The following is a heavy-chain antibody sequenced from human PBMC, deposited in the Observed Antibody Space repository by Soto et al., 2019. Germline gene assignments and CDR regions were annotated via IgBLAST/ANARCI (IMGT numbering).Heavy chain of an antibody. Sequence: PGGSMRLSSTAAGLNFTNSWMNWVRKKTGKGLEWVGRIKSKNDGGTTDYAAPVQGRFTISRDDSKTTIYLQMNSLKTEDTAVYYCTSAGQYCTSTTCKAYWGQGTPVTVSS. CDR1: GLNFTNSW. J-gene: IGHJ4*02. CDR2: IKSKNDGGTT. V-gene: IGHV3-15*07. D-gene: IGHD2-2*01. CDR3: TSAGQYCTSTTCKAY.